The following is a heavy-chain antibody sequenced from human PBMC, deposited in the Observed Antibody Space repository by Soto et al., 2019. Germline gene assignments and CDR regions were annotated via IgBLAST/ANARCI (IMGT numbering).Heavy chain of an antibody. D-gene: IGHD3-10*01. V-gene: IGHV3-21*04. J-gene: IGHJ4*02. CDR2: ISSSGSTI. CDR1: GFTFSSYS. CDR3: ARYGSITMVRGVPAPGAFDY. Sequence: PGGSLRLSCAASGFTFSSYSMNWVRQAPGKGLEWVSSISSSGSTIYYADSVKGRFTISRDNAKNSLYLQMNSLRAEDTAVYYCARYGSITMVRGVPAPGAFDYWGQGTLVTVSS.